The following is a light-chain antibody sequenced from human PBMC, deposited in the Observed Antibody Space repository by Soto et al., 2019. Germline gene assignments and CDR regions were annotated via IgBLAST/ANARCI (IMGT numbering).Light chain of an antibody. CDR3: QQYDSYLYT. CDR2: DAS. V-gene: IGKV1-5*01. CDR1: QSISSW. Sequence: DILMTQSPSTLSASVGDRVTITCRASQSISSWLAWYQQKPGKAPKLLIYDASSLESGVPSRFSGSGSGSEVTLTISSLQPDDFATYYCQQYDSYLYTFGQGTKLEIK. J-gene: IGKJ2*01.